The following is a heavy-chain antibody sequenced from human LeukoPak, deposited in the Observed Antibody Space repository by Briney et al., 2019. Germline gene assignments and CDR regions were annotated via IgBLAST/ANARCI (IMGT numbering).Heavy chain of an antibody. J-gene: IGHJ4*02. CDR3: TTDLEWELLDF. CDR2: ISYDGSNR. CDR1: GFTFSSYA. D-gene: IGHD1-26*01. Sequence: PGGSLRLSCAASGFTFSSYAMHWVRQAPGKGLEWVAVISYDGSNRYYADSVKGRFTISRDNSKNTLYLQMNSLKTEDTAVYYCTTDLEWELLDFWGQGTLVTVSS. V-gene: IGHV3-30-3*01.